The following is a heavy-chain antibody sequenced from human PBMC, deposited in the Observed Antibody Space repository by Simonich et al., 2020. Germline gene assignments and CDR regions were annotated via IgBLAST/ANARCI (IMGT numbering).Heavy chain of an antibody. Sequence: EVQLVESGGGLVQPGGSLRLSCAASGFTFSSYWMSWVRQAPGKGLEWVANIKQEGSERYYVDSGKGRFTISEDNAKNSLYLQMNSLRAEDTAVYYCARDGLGTAYYYYMDVWGKGTTVTVSS. J-gene: IGHJ6*03. CDR2: IKQEGSER. CDR1: GFTFSSYW. CDR3: ARDGLGTAYYYYMDV. V-gene: IGHV3-7*01. D-gene: IGHD7-27*01.